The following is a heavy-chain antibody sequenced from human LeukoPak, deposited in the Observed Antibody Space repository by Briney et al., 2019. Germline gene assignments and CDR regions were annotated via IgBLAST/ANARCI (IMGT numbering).Heavy chain of an antibody. Sequence: GGSLRLSCAASGFTSSSYGMHWVRQAPGKGLEWVAVIWYDGSNKYYADSVKGRFTISRDNSKNTLYLQMNSLRAEDTAVYYCARDLLVYGGNSGLDYWGQGTLVTVSS. V-gene: IGHV3-33*01. J-gene: IGHJ4*02. CDR2: IWYDGSNK. CDR1: GFTSSSYG. CDR3: ARDLLVYGGNSGLDY. D-gene: IGHD4-23*01.